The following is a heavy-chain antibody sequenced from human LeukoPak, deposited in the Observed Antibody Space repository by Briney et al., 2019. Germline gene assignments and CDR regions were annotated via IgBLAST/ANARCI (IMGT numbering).Heavy chain of an antibody. J-gene: IGHJ4*02. CDR1: GFSFSTYG. Sequence: GGSLRLSCAAYGFSFSTYGMHWVRQAPGKGLEWVAVISYDGSQKYFADSVKGRFTISRDNSKNTLYLQMNSLRPEDTAVYYCARGLGDYNTDWFPVSGYWGQGTPVTVSS. V-gene: IGHV3-30*03. D-gene: IGHD3-9*01. CDR2: ISYDGSQK. CDR3: ARGLGDYNTDWFPVSGY.